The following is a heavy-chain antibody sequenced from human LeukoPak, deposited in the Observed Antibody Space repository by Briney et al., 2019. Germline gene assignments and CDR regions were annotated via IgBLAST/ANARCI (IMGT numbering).Heavy chain of an antibody. CDR2: INHSGST. CDR1: GGSFSGYY. J-gene: IGHJ4*02. D-gene: IGHD3-22*01. Sequence: SETLSPTCAVYGGSFSGYYWSWIRQPPGKGLEWIGEINHSGSTNYNPSLKSRVTISVDTSKNQFSLKLSSVTAADTAVYYCARADSSGYPYYFDYWGQGTLVTVSS. CDR3: ARADSSGYPYYFDY. V-gene: IGHV4-34*01.